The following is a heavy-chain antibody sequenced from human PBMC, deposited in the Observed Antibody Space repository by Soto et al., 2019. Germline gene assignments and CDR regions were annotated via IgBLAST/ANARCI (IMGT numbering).Heavy chain of an antibody. J-gene: IGHJ4*02. D-gene: IGHD1-26*01. CDR1: GLTFSTSA. V-gene: IGHV1-58*01. CDR3: GSCGSYPYYFDY. CDR2: IVVGSGST. Sequence: ASVKVSCKASGLTFSTSAVQWVRQARGQRLEWIGWIVVGSGSTKYAQKFQERVTITRDMSTSTAYMELNSLRSEDTAVYYCGSCGSYPYYFDYGGRGPLVPVS.